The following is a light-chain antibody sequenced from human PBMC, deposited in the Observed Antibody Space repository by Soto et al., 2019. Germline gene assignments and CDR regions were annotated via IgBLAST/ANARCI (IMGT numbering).Light chain of an antibody. CDR2: DAS. J-gene: IGKJ1*01. Sequence: DIQMTQSPSTLSATAVDRVTITCRASQSISSWLAWYQHKPGKAPKLLIYDASNLDSGVPSRFSGSGSGTEFSLTISNLQPDDCATYYCQQYHSYWTFGQGTKVDIK. CDR3: QQYHSYWT. V-gene: IGKV1-5*01. CDR1: QSISSW.